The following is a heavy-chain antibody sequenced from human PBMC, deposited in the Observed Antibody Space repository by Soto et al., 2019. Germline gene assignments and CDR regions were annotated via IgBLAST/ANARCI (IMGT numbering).Heavy chain of an antibody. CDR1: GFTFSSYA. CDR3: ARSRGYSGSVDY. V-gene: IGHV3-30-3*01. CDR2: ISYDGSNK. J-gene: IGHJ4*02. D-gene: IGHD5-12*01. Sequence: QVPLVESGGGVVQPGRSLRLSCAASGFTFSSYAMHWVRQAPGKGLEWVAVISYDGSNKYYADSVKGRFTISRDNSKNTLYLQMNSLRAEDTAVYYCARSRGYSGSVDYWGQGTLVTVSS.